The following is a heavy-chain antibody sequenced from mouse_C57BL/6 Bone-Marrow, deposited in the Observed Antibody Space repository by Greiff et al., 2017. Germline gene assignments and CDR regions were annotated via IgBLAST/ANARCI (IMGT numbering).Heavy chain of an antibody. V-gene: IGHV1-26*01. CDR3: ARSGYSNCYAMDY. D-gene: IGHD2-5*01. Sequence: VQLQQSGPELVKPGASVKISCKASGYTFTDYYMNWVKQSHGKSLEWIGDLNPNNGGTSYNQKFKGKATLTVDKSSSTAYMELRSLTSEDSAVYYCARSGYSNCYAMDYWGQGTSVTVSS. CDR2: LNPNNGGT. J-gene: IGHJ4*01. CDR1: GYTFTDYY.